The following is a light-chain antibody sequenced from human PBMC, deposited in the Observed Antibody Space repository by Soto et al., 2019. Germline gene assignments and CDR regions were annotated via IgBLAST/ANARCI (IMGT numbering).Light chain of an antibody. CDR2: GAS. J-gene: IGKJ5*01. CDR1: QTVPSR. CDR3: QYYDKLAKAIT. Sequence: EIVMTQSPATLSVSPGEGVTLSCRASQTVPSRIAWYQQKPGQPPRLLIYGASSRATGIPDRFIGSGSGTDFTLTISRLEPEDFAVYYCQYYDKLAKAITFGQGTRLEIK. V-gene: IGKV3D-15*01.